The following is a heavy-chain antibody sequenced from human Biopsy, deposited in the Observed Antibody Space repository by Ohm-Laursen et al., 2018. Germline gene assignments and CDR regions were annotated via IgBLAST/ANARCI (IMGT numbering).Heavy chain of an antibody. CDR2: ITGNGGRT. CDR1: GFIFTDYT. V-gene: IGHV3-23*01. Sequence: GSLRLSCAASGFIFTDYTMNWVRQAPGKGLEWVSAITGNGGRTFYADSVMGRFSISRDNTRDTLSLQLNSLRVDDTGIYYCATLSRRQDADYWGQGTLVTVSS. J-gene: IGHJ4*02. CDR3: ATLSRRQDADY. D-gene: IGHD2-15*01.